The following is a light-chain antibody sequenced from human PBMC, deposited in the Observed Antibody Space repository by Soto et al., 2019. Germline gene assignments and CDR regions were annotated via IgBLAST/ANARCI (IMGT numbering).Light chain of an antibody. CDR2: DVS. V-gene: IGLV2-14*01. J-gene: IGLJ1*01. CDR3: TSYTSSITYV. Sequence: QSALTQPRSVSGSPGQSVTISCTGTSSDVGGYNYVSWYQQHPGKAPKLMIYDVSNRPSGVSNRFSGSKSGNTASLTISGLQAEDEADYYCTSYTSSITYVFGTGTKLTVL. CDR1: SSDVGGYNY.